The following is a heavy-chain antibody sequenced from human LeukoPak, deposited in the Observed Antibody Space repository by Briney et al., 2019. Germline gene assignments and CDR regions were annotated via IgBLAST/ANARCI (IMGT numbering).Heavy chain of an antibody. CDR3: ARLKHGGAVAGTD. CDR1: GYSFTTYW. D-gene: IGHD6-19*01. V-gene: IGHV5-51*01. J-gene: IGHJ4*02. Sequence: GESLKISCKGSGYSFTTYWIGWVRQMPDKGLEWMGIIYPGDSDTRYSPSFQGRVTISADKSISTAYLQWSSLKASDTAMYYCARLKHGGAVAGTDWGQGTLVTVSS. CDR2: IYPGDSDT.